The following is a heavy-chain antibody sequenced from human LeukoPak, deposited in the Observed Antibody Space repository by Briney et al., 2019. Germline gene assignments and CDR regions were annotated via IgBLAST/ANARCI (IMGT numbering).Heavy chain of an antibody. D-gene: IGHD3-10*01. Sequence: PGGSLRLSCAPSVFTFSSYEMNWVRQAPGRGGEWVSYISSSGSTIYYADSVKGRFTISRDNAENSLYLQMNSLRAEDTAVYYCARFGESLDVWGKGTTVTVSS. CDR3: ARFGESLDV. V-gene: IGHV3-48*03. CDR2: ISSSGSTI. J-gene: IGHJ6*04. CDR1: VFTFSSYE.